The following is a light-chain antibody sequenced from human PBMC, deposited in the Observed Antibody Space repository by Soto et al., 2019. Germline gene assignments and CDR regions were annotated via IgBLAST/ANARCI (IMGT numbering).Light chain of an antibody. CDR2: EVS. J-gene: IGLJ3*02. Sequence: QSALTQPASVSGSPGQSITISCTGTSSDIGGYNYVSWYQQHPGKAPKLIIFEVSNRPSGVSNRFSASKSGSTASLTISGLQAEDEGDFYCSSYTRRSTWVFGGGTKLTVL. V-gene: IGLV2-14*01. CDR1: SSDIGGYNY. CDR3: SSYTRRSTWV.